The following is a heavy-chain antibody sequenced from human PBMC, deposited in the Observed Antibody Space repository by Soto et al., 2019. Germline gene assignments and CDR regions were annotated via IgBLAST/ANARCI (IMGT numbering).Heavy chain of an antibody. Sequence: QVQLVQSGAEVKKPGASVKVSCKASGYTFTSYDINWVRQATGQGLEWMGWMNPSSGNTGNAQKFQGRVTMTRNTSISTAYMELSSRISEDTAVYYCATEVGTRRLDYWGQGTLVTVSS. CDR2: MNPSSGNT. J-gene: IGHJ4*02. V-gene: IGHV1-8*01. CDR1: GYTFTSYD. CDR3: ATEVGTRRLDY. D-gene: IGHD1-26*01.